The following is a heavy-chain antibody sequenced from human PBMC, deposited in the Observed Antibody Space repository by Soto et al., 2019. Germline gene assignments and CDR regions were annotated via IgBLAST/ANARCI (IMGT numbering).Heavy chain of an antibody. CDR2: IYSGGST. J-gene: IGHJ4*02. D-gene: IGHD6-19*01. CDR3: ARVGYSSGWYDDY. Sequence: GGSLRLSCAASGFTVSSNYMSWVRQAPGKGLEWVSVIYSGGSTYYADSVKGRFTISRDNSKNTLYLQMNSLRAEDTAVYYCARVGYSSGWYDDYWGQGTLVTVS. V-gene: IGHV3-66*01. CDR1: GFTVSSNY.